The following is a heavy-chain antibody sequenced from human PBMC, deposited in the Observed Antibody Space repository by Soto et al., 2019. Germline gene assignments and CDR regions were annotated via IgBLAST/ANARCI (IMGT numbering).Heavy chain of an antibody. CDR2: IYPGDSDT. Sequence: GESLKISCKGSGYRFTRYWIGWVRQMPGKGLEWMGIIYPGDSDTRYSPSFQGQVTISADKSISTAFLQWSSLKASDTAIYFCARTVTSHPNDAFDIWGQGTMVTVSS. V-gene: IGHV5-51*01. D-gene: IGHD4-4*01. CDR3: ARTVTSHPNDAFDI. J-gene: IGHJ3*02. CDR1: GYRFTRYW.